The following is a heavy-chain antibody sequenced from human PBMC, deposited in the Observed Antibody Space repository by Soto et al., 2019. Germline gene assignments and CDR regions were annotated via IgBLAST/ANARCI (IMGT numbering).Heavy chain of an antibody. Sequence: PSVKVSCKASGYTFTSYGISWVRQAPGQGLEWMGWISAYNGNTNYAQKPQGRVIMTTDTSTSTAYMELRSLRSDDTAVYYCARDKIPRIAAAGITGYWGQGTLVTVSS. D-gene: IGHD6-13*01. V-gene: IGHV1-18*01. CDR1: GYTFTSYG. CDR2: ISAYNGNT. CDR3: ARDKIPRIAAAGITGY. J-gene: IGHJ4*02.